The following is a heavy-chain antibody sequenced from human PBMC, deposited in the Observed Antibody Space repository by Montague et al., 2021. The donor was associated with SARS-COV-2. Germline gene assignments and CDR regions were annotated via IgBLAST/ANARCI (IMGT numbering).Heavy chain of an antibody. D-gene: IGHD3-9*01. V-gene: IGHV4-59*08. Sequence: SGSTNYNPSLKSRVTISVDTSKNQFSLKLSSVTAADTAVYYCARTYYDILTGYYNRGAFDIWGQGTMVTVSS. CDR2: SGST. J-gene: IGHJ3*02. CDR3: ARTYYDILTGYYNRGAFDI.